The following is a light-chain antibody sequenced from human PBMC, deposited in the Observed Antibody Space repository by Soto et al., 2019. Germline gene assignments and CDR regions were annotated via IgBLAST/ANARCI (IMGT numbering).Light chain of an antibody. V-gene: IGKV3-20*01. Sequence: EIVLTQSPGTLCLSPGERVTLSCRASQSVSSSYLAWYQQKPGQAPRLLIYGASSRATGIPDRFSGSGSGTDFTLTISRLEPEDLAVYYCQQYDTSVGYTFGQGTKLEIK. J-gene: IGKJ2*01. CDR3: QQYDTSVGYT. CDR2: GAS. CDR1: QSVSSSY.